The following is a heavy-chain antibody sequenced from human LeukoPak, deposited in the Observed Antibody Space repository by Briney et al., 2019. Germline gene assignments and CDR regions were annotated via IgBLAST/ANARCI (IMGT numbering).Heavy chain of an antibody. J-gene: IGHJ4*02. V-gene: IGHV3-11*01. D-gene: IGHD6-13*01. CDR3: ARDHEYTSSWWDY. CDR2: ISSSGSTI. CDR1: GFTISDYY. Sequence: GGSLRLSCVASGFTISDYYMSWIRQAPGKGLEWVSYISSSGSTIYYADSVKGRFTISRDNAKNSLYLQMHSLRAEDTAVYYCARDHEYTSSWWDYWGQGTLVTVSS.